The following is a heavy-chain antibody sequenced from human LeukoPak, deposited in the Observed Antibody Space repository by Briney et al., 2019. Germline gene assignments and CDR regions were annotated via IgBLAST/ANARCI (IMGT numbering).Heavy chain of an antibody. D-gene: IGHD2-15*01. CDR2: IYYSGST. CDR3: ARDTPWGVVVVAATPDDWYFDL. Sequence: SETLSLTCTVSGGSISSRSYYWGWIRQPPGKGLEWIGNIYYSGSTYYNPSLKSRVTISVDTSKNQFSLKLSSVTAADTAVYYCARDTPWGVVVVAATPDDWYFDLWGRGTLVTVSS. J-gene: IGHJ2*01. V-gene: IGHV4-39*07. CDR1: GGSISSRSYY.